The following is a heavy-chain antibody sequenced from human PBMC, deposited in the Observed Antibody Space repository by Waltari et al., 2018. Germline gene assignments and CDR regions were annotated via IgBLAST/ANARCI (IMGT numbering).Heavy chain of an antibody. D-gene: IGHD1-7*01. V-gene: IGHV3-23*04. CDR1: GFILSNHA. CDR3: AKGLLGTTNFDY. CDR2: IGGRAGNT. Sequence: EVLLVESGGGLVQPGGSLRLSCAASGFILSNHAMIWVRQAPGRGVVWVRAIGGRAGNTYYADSVKGRFTISRDNSKNTLYLHMSSLRAEDTAIYYCAKGLLGTTNFDYWGQGTLVTVSS. J-gene: IGHJ4*02.